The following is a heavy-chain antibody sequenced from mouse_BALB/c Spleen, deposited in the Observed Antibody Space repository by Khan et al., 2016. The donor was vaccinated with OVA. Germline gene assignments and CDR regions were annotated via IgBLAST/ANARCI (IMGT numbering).Heavy chain of an antibody. CDR3: SRLRRTSWFAY. V-gene: IGHV3-1*02. Sequence: EVQLQESGPDLVKPSQSLSLTCTVTDYSITSGYSWHWIRQSPGNNLEWTGYIHYSGNTNYNPSLKSRISITRDTSKNQFFLQLNSVTTEDTATYYCSRLRRTSWFAYWGQGTLVTVSA. J-gene: IGHJ3*01. CDR1: DYSITSGYS. CDR2: IHYSGNT.